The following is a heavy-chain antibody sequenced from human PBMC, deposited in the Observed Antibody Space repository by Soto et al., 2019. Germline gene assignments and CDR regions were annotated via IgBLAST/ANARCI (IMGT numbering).Heavy chain of an antibody. V-gene: IGHV4-61*01. Sequence: NPSETLSLTCTVSGGSVTSGNYYWSWIRQPPGKGLEWIGHIYYSGSTNYNPSLKSRVTISVDASKNQFSLKLSSVTAADTAIYYCARGPVVTPFVDYWGQGTLVTAPQ. D-gene: IGHD2-21*02. CDR3: ARGPVVTPFVDY. J-gene: IGHJ4*02. CDR1: GGSVTSGNYY. CDR2: IYYSGST.